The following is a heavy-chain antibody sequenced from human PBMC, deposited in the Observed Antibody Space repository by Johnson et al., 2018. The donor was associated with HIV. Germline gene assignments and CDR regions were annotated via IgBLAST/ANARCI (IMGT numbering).Heavy chain of an antibody. CDR1: GFTFSSYD. J-gene: IGHJ3*02. D-gene: IGHD3-9*01. Sequence: QVQLVESGGGVVQPGRSLRLSCAASGFTFSSYDMHWVRQAPGKGLEWVAVISYDGSNKYYADSVKGRFTISRDNSKNTLYLQMKRLRAEDTAVYYCASIYYDILTGYYYDAFDIWGQGTMVTVSS. V-gene: IGHV3-30*04. CDR3: ASIYYDILTGYYYDAFDI. CDR2: ISYDGSNK.